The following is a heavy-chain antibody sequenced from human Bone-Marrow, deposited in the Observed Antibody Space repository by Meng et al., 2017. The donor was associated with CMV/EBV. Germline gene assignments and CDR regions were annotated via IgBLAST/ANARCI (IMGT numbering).Heavy chain of an antibody. CDR2: ISSSGTTT. CDR3: AKVLYVATITGGRYFDL. CDR1: GFSFSTYE. V-gene: IGHV3-48*03. Sequence: GESLKISCAASGFSFSTYEMNWVRQAPGKGLEWVSYISSSGTTTYYADSVKGRFTISRDNAKNSLYLQMNSLRAEDTAVYYCAKVLYVATITGGRYFDLWGRGTLVTVSS. J-gene: IGHJ2*01. D-gene: IGHD5-24*01.